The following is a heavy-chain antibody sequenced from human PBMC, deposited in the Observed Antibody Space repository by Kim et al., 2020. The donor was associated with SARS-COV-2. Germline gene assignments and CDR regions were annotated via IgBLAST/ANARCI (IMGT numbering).Heavy chain of an antibody. CDR3: ARDGGGGYDSGYFDY. J-gene: IGHJ4*02. V-gene: IGHV1-46*01. D-gene: IGHD5-12*01. Sequence: QKIQGRVTMTRDTSTSTVYMELRSLRSEDTAVYYCARDGGGGYDSGYFDYWGQGTLVTVSS.